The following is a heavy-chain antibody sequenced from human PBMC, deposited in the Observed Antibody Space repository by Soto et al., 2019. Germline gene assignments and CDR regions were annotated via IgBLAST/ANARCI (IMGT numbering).Heavy chain of an antibody. V-gene: IGHV4-31*03. J-gene: IGHJ4*02. CDR2: IYYSGST. CDR3: ARSEFVLMVYATDY. Sequence: PSETLSLTCTVSGGSISRGGYYWSWIRQHPGKGLEWIGYIYYSGSTYYNPSLKSRVTISVDTSKNQFSLKLSSVTAADTAVYYCARSEFVLMVYATDYWGQGTLVTVSS. CDR1: GGSISRGGYY. D-gene: IGHD2-8*01.